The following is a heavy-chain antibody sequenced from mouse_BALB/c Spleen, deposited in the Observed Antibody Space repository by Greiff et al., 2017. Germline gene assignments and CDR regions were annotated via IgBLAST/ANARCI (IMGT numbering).Heavy chain of an antibody. D-gene: IGHD2-12*01. J-gene: IGHJ2*01. CDR3: ARLPFDY. Sequence: VQLQQPGAELVKPGASVKLSCKASGYTFTSYWMHWVKQRPGQGLEWIGEINPSNGRTNYNEKFKSKDTLTVDKSSSTAYMQLSSLTSEDSAVYYCARLPFDYWGQGTTLTVSS. CDR1: GYTFTSYW. V-gene: IGHV1S81*02. CDR2: INPSNGRT.